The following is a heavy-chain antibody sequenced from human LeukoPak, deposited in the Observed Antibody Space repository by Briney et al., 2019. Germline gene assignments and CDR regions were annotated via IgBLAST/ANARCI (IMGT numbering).Heavy chain of an antibody. D-gene: IGHD3-22*01. Sequence: SETLSLTCTVSGGSISSYFWSWIRQPPGKGLEWIVYIYYSGSTNYNPSLKSRVNISVHTSKNQFSLKVSSVTAADRAVYYCARHYLKYYDSSGYYFVHHYYYYYGIDVWGQRSTVTVSS. CDR2: IYYSGST. CDR3: ARHYLKYYDSSGYYFVHHYYYYYGIDV. CDR1: GGSISSYF. J-gene: IGHJ6*01. V-gene: IGHV4-59*08.